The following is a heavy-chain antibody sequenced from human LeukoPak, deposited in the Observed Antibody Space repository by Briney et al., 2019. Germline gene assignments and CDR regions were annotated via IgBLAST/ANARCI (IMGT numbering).Heavy chain of an antibody. V-gene: IGHV3-21*01. Sequence: PGGSLRLSCAASGFTFSSYSMNWVRQAPGKGLEWVSSISSSSSYIYYADSVKGRFTISRDNAKNSLYLQMNSLRAEDTAVYYCARGNIGYSSGWYSLIRSSYFDYWGQGTLVTVSS. D-gene: IGHD6-19*01. CDR2: ISSSSSYI. J-gene: IGHJ4*02. CDR1: GFTFSSYS. CDR3: ARGNIGYSSGWYSLIRSSYFDY.